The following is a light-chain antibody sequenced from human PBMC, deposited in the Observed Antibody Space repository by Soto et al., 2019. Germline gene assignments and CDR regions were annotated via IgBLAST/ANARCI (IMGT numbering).Light chain of an antibody. Sequence: EFVLTQSPGTLSLSPGERATLSCRASQTVRNNYLAWYQQKPGQAPRLLIDDASSRATGSPDRFSGGGSGTDFTLTISRLEPEDFAVYYCQQFSSYPLTFGGGTKVEIK. CDR1: QTVRNNY. J-gene: IGKJ4*01. V-gene: IGKV3-20*01. CDR2: DAS. CDR3: QQFSSYPLT.